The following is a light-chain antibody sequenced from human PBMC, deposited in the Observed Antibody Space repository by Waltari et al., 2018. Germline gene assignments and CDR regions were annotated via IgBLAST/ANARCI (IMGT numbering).Light chain of an antibody. CDR2: KAS. CDR1: QSIVVW. V-gene: IGKV1-5*03. J-gene: IGKJ1*01. CDR3: LQYNSYPWT. Sequence: DIQVTQSPSTLSASVGDRVTTPCRASQSIVVWLAWYQQKPGKAPRLLIYKASYLESGVPSRFSGSASGTAFTLTISSLQADDFATYYCLQYNSYPWTFGQGTTVEIK.